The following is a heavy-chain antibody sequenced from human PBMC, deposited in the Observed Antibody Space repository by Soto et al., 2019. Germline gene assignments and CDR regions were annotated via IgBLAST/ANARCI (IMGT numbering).Heavy chain of an antibody. J-gene: IGHJ4*02. CDR2: ISGSGDTK. CDR1: GFTFSSCS. Sequence: GGSLRLSCASSGFTFSSCSMNWVRQAPGKGLEWVSFISGSGDTKYYADSVKGRGTIERDKAKNALYLQMNSLRAEEKEGEGGERGGKEEKKGEVEIDYWGQGTPVTVSS. V-gene: IGHV3-48*01. D-gene: IGHD3-16*01. CDR3: ERGGKEEKKGEVEIDY.